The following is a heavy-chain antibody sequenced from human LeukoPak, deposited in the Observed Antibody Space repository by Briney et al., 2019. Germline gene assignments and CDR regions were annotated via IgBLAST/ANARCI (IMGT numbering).Heavy chain of an antibody. V-gene: IGHV3-23*01. CDR3: AKTTGDFGLTIDY. CDR2: MTSPGNYI. J-gene: IGHJ4*02. CDR1: GFRFDIYA. Sequence: GGSLRLSCAASGFRFDIYAMTWVRQAPGKGLEWGSSMTSPGNYILYTDSVKGRFTISRDNFRNTLYLQMNSLRVEDTAIYYCAKTTGDFGLTIDYWGRGTLVTVSS. D-gene: IGHD4-17*01.